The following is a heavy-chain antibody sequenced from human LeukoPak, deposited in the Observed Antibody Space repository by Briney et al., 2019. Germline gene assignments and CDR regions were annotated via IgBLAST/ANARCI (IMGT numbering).Heavy chain of an antibody. J-gene: IGHJ4*02. V-gene: IGHV3-30-3*01. D-gene: IGHD5-18*01. Sequence: GGSLRLSCAASGFTFSSYAMHWVRQAPGKGLEWVAVISYDGSNKYYADSVKGRFTISRDNSKNTLYLQMNSLRAEDTAVYYCASGGYSYGYGYWGQGTLVAVSS. CDR1: GFTFSSYA. CDR3: ASGGYSYGYGY. CDR2: ISYDGSNK.